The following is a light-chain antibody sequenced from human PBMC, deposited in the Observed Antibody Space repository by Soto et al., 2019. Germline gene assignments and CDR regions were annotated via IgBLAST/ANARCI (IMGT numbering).Light chain of an antibody. Sequence: IQMTQSPSTLSASLGDRVTITCRASQSISSWLAWYQQKPLKAPKLLIYKASSLESGVPSRFSGSGSGTEFTLTISSLQSEDFAVYYCQQYNYWPPITFGQGTRLEIK. CDR2: KAS. CDR3: QQYNYWPPIT. V-gene: IGKV1-5*03. J-gene: IGKJ5*01. CDR1: QSISSW.